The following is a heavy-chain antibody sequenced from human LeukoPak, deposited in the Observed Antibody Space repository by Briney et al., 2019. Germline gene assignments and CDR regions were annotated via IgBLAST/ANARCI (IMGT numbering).Heavy chain of an antibody. J-gene: IGHJ5*02. CDR3: ARDLDTAMVGNWFDP. CDR1: GFTFSSYG. Sequence: GGSLRLSCAASGFTFSSYGMHWVRQAPGKGLEWVAVISYDGSNKYYADSVKGRFTISRDNSKNTLYLQMNSLRAEDTAVYYCARDLDTAMVGNWFDPWGQGTLVTVSS. D-gene: IGHD5-18*01. V-gene: IGHV3-30*03. CDR2: ISYDGSNK.